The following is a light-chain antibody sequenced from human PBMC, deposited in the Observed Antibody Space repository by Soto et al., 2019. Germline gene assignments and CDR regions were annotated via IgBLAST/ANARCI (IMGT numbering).Light chain of an antibody. CDR3: SSYTTSTTYV. Sequence: QSALTQPASVSGSPGQSITISCTGTSSDVGAYNHVSWYQHHPGKAPKLMIYDVSNRPSGVSNRFSGSKSGNTASLTISGLQVEDEADYYCSSYTTSTTYVFGTGTKLTVL. CDR2: DVS. J-gene: IGLJ1*01. V-gene: IGLV2-14*03. CDR1: SSDVGAYNH.